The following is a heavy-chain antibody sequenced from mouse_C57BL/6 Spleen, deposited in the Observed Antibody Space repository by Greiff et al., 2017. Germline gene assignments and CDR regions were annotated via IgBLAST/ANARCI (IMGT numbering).Heavy chain of an antibody. CDR3: ARGSYYDYDGLFDY. CDR1: GYTFTDYN. D-gene: IGHD2-4*01. V-gene: IGHV1-18*01. CDR2: INPNNGGT. J-gene: IGHJ2*01. Sequence: EVMLVESGPELVKPGASVKIPCKASGYTFTDYNMDWVKQSHGKSLEWIGDINPNNGGTIYNQKFKGKATLTVDKSSSTAYMELRSLTSEDTAVYYCARGSYYDYDGLFDYWGQGTTLTVSS.